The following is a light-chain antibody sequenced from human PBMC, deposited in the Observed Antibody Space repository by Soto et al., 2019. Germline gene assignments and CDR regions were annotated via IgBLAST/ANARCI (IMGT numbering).Light chain of an antibody. CDR3: QSFDSTLSGGV. J-gene: IGLJ1*01. V-gene: IGLV1-40*01. CDR2: GNT. Sequence: QSVLTQPPSVSGAPGQRVTISCTGSSSNIGAGYNVQWYQQLPGTAPKLLIYGNTNRPSGVPDRFSGSKSDTSASLAITGLQSEDEADYYCQSFDSTLSGGVFGTGTKLTV. CDR1: SSNIGAGYN.